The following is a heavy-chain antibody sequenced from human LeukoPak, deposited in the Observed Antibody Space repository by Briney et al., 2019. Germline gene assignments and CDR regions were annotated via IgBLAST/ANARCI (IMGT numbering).Heavy chain of an antibody. CDR2: IIQGGSEK. V-gene: IGHV3-7*01. J-gene: IGHJ4*02. D-gene: IGHD3-16*01. CDR3: ARVTPGGVGSFDY. Sequence: GGSLRLSCAVPRFIFRRDLMSWVRRAPGEGRGWVGDIIQGGSEKFYVDSVKGRFTISRDNDRNSLYLQMNSLRAEDTAIYYCARVTPGGVGSFDYWGQGTLVTVSS. CDR1: RFIFRRDL.